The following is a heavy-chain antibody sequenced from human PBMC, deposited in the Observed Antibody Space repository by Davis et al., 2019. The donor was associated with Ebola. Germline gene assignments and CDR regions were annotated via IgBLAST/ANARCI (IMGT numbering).Heavy chain of an antibody. D-gene: IGHD3-22*01. V-gene: IGHV3-7*03. CDR2: IKQDGSEK. CDR3: ARAFSCGSITPFDY. J-gene: IGHJ4*02. Sequence: GGSLRLSCAASGFTFSSYWMSWVRQAPGKGLEWVANIKQDGSEKYYVDSVKGRFTISRNNAKNSLYLQMNSLRAEDTAVYYCARAFSCGSITPFDYWGQGTLVTVSS. CDR1: GFTFSSYW.